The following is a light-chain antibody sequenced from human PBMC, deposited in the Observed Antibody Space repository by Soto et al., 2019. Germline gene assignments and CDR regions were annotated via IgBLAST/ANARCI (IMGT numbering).Light chain of an antibody. Sequence: QSVLTQPPSVSGAPGQRVTISCTGSSSNIGAGYDVHWYQLLPGTAPKLLIYFNSNRPSGVPDRFSGSKSGTSASLAITGLQAEDEADYYCQSYDSSLSAWVFGGGTQLTVL. CDR1: SSNIGAGYD. CDR3: QSYDSSLSAWV. V-gene: IGLV1-40*01. J-gene: IGLJ3*02. CDR2: FNS.